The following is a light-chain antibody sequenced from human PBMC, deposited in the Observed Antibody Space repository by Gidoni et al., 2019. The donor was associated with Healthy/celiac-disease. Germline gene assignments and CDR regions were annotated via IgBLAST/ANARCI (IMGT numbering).Light chain of an antibody. V-gene: IGLV10-54*01. Sequence: QAGLPQPPSVSKGLRQTATLTCTGNSNTVGNQGAAWLQQHQGHPPKLLSYRNNNRPSGISERLSASRSGNTASLTITGLQPEDEADYYCSAWDSSLSAWVFGGGTKLTVL. CDR3: SAWDSSLSAWV. CDR2: RNN. CDR1: SNTVGNQG. J-gene: IGLJ3*02.